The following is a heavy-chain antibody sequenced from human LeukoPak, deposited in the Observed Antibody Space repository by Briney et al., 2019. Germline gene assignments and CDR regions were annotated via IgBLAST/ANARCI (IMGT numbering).Heavy chain of an antibody. CDR1: GGTFNSYA. CDR3: ARGPTYDSSSIDWFDP. J-gene: IGHJ5*02. Sequence: SVKVSCKASGGTFNSYAISWVRQAPGQGLEWMGGIIPIFGTANYAQKFQGRVTITTDESTSTAYMELSSLRSEDTAVYYCARGPTYDSSSIDWFDPWGQGTLVTVSS. CDR2: IIPIFGTA. V-gene: IGHV1-69*05. D-gene: IGHD3-22*01.